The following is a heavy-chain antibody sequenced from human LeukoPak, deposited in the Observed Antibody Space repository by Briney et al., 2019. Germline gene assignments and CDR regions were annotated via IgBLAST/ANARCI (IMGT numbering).Heavy chain of an antibody. CDR3: ARHDASYCSGGSCLVRYFDY. CDR1: GGSISSGSYY. D-gene: IGHD2-15*01. Sequence: SQTLSLTCTVSGGSISSGSYYWSWIRQPAGKGLEWIGSIHYSGSTYYNPSLMSRVTISVDTSKNQFSLKLSSVTAADTAVYYCARHDASYCSGGSCLVRYFDYWGQGTLVTVSS. V-gene: IGHV4-39*01. J-gene: IGHJ4*02. CDR2: IHYSGST.